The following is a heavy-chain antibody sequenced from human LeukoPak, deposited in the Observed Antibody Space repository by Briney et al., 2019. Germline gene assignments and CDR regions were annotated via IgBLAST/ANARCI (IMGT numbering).Heavy chain of an antibody. CDR2: ISGSGGST. CDR3: ARAGYDILTGYCGAFDI. D-gene: IGHD3-9*01. Sequence: PGGSLRLSCAASGFTFSSYAMSWVRQAPGKGLEWVSAISGSGGSTYYADSVKGRFTISRDNSKNTLYLQMNSLRAEDTAVYYCARAGYDILTGYCGAFDIWGQGTMVIVSS. J-gene: IGHJ3*02. V-gene: IGHV3-23*01. CDR1: GFTFSSYA.